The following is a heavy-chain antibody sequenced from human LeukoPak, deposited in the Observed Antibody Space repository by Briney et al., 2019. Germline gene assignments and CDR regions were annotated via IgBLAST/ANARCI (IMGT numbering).Heavy chain of an antibody. J-gene: IGHJ5*02. D-gene: IGHD2-15*01. Sequence: ASVKVSCKASGYTFTSYDINWVRQATGQGLEWMGWMNPNSGNTGYAQKFQGRVTMTRNTSISTAYMELSSLRSEDTAVYYCARGVVVSRGNWFDPWGQGTLVTVSS. CDR3: ARGVVVSRGNWFDP. V-gene: IGHV1-8*01. CDR1: GYTFTSYD. CDR2: MNPNSGNT.